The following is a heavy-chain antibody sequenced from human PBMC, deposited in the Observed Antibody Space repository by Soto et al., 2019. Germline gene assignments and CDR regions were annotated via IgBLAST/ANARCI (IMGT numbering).Heavy chain of an antibody. J-gene: IGHJ5*02. CDR3: ARTMIVVVTPAGWFDP. Sequence: ASVKVSCKASGYTFTSYAMHWVRQAPGQRLEWMGWINAGNGNTKYSQKFQGRVTITRDTSASTAYMELSGLRSEDTAVYYCARTMIVVVTPAGWFDPWGQGTLVTVSS. CDR1: GYTFTSYA. D-gene: IGHD3-22*01. V-gene: IGHV1-3*01. CDR2: INAGNGNT.